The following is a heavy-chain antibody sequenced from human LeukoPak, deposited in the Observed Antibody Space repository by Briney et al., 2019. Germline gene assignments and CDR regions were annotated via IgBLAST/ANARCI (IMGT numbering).Heavy chain of an antibody. Sequence: PSETLSLTCAVSGGSISSVSYYWGWIRQPPGKGLEWIGSVYHSGSTYSIPPLPSRVAISVAPSKTQFSLKLSSVTAADTAEYYCARSYCSSSTSSFQNWFASWGQGTLVTVSS. CDR2: VYHSGST. CDR3: ARSYCSSSTSSFQNWFAS. J-gene: IGHJ5*01. V-gene: IGHV4-39*01. CDR1: GGSISSVSYY. D-gene: IGHD2-2*01.